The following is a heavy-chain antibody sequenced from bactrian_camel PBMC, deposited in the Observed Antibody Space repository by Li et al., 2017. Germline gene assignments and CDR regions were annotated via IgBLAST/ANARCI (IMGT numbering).Heavy chain of an antibody. CDR3: AAEGDYSDIDVGADFGY. J-gene: IGHJ6*01. V-gene: IGHV3S40*01. CDR1: GLPSSAPD. Sequence: VQLVESGGGSVEAGGSLRLSCTASGLPSSAPDLGWYRQAPGNACELDSTISSDDGSIYYTDSVRGRFTISRDNAENTMYLQMNSLKAEDTAVYYCAAEGDYSDIDVGADFGYWGQGTQVTVS. CDR2: ISSDDGSI. D-gene: IGHD4*01.